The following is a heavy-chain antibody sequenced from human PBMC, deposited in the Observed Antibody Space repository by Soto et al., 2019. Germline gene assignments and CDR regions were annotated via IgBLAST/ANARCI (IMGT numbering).Heavy chain of an antibody. V-gene: IGHV3-7*03. CDR3: VTKAHEGYYDSSGYYRY. J-gene: IGHJ4*02. D-gene: IGHD3-22*01. CDR2: IKQDGSEK. CDR1: GFKFSDYW. Sequence: PGGSLGLSCAASGFKFSDYWMSWVRQAPGKGLEWVANIKQDGSEKYYVDSVKGRFTISRDNAKNSLYLQMNSLRAEDTALYYCVTKAHEGYYDSSGYYRYWGQGTLVTVSS.